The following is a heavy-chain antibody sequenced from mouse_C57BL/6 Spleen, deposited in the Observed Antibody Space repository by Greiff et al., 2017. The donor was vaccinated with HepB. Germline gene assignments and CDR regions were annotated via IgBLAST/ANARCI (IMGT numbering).Heavy chain of an antibody. CDR3: ASAPYSLDWFAY. D-gene: IGHD6-1*01. CDR2: INPGSGGT. V-gene: IGHV1-54*01. CDR1: GYAFTNYL. J-gene: IGHJ3*01. Sequence: QVQLQQSGAELVRPGTSVKVSCKASGYAFTNYLIEWVKQRPGQGLEWIGVINPGSGGTNYNEKFKGKATLTADKSSSTAYMQLSSLTSEDSAVYFCASAPYSLDWFAYWGQGTLVTVSA.